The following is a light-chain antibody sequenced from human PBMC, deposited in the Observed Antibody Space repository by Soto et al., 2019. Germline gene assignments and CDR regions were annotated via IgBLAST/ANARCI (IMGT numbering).Light chain of an antibody. J-gene: IGKJ4*01. CDR1: QSISSSY. Sequence: EIVLTQSPATLSLSPGERATLSCRASQSISSSYLAWYKQKPGQTPRLLIYGAASRATAIPDRISASGSATDFTLTISNLEPEDFAVYYCQQYGSSPLTFGGGTKVEIK. V-gene: IGKV3-20*01. CDR3: QQYGSSPLT. CDR2: GAA.